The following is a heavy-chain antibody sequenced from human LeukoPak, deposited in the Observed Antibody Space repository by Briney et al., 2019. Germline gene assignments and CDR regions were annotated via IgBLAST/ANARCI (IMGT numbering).Heavy chain of an antibody. V-gene: IGHV1-24*01. CDR2: FDPEDGET. D-gene: IGHD4-17*01. J-gene: IGHJ4*02. CDR3: ATSSTVNSGFDY. CDR1: GYTLTELS. Sequence: SSVKVSCKVSGYTLTELSMHWVRQAPGKGLEWMGGFDPEDGETIYAQKFQGRVTMTEDTSTDTAYMELSSLRSEDTAVYYCATSSTVNSGFDYWGQGTLVTVFS.